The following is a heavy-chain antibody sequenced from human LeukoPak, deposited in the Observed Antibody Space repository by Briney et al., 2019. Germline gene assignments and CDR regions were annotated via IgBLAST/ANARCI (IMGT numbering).Heavy chain of an antibody. D-gene: IGHD1-26*01. J-gene: IGHJ6*02. V-gene: IGHV3-33*06. Sequence: GGSLRLSCAASGFTFSSYGMPWVRQAPGKGLDWVALILYDGSNEYYADSVKGRFTISRDNSKNTLYLQMNSLRVEDTAAYYCAKIVGANRYYYYYAMDVWGQGTTVTVSS. CDR1: GFTFSSYG. CDR2: ILYDGSNE. CDR3: AKIVGANRYYYYYAMDV.